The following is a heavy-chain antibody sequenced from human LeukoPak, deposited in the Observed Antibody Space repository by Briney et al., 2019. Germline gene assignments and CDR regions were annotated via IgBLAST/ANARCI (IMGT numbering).Heavy chain of an antibody. J-gene: IGHJ4*02. D-gene: IGHD2-2*01. CDR2: ISSGGRYI. V-gene: IGHV3-21*01. CDR3: ARKSIRGQLLHY. Sequence: GGSLRLSCTGSGFSFSSYSMNWVRQTPGKGLEWVSFISSGGRYIYYADSVKGRFTVSRDNAKNSLYLQMNSLRAEDTAVYYCARKSIRGQLLHYWGQGTLVTVSS. CDR1: GFSFSSYS.